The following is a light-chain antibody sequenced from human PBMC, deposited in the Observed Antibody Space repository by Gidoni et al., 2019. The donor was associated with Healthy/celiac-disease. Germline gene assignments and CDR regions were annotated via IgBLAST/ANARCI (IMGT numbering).Light chain of an antibody. CDR3: QQYDTRPIA. Sequence: DIQLTQSPSSLSASVGDRDTITCQASQDMSNYLNWYQKKPGKAPKLLIYDASNLETGVPSRFSGSGSGTDFTVTISSLQPEDIATYYFQQYDTRPIAFGQGTRLEIK. CDR1: QDMSNY. V-gene: IGKV1-33*01. CDR2: DAS. J-gene: IGKJ5*01.